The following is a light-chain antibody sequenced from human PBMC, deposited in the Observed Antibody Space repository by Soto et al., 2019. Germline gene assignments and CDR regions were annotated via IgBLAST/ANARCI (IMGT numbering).Light chain of an antibody. CDR1: QSVSSSY. CDR2: GAS. CDR3: QQYAGSPRT. Sequence: EIVLTQSPGTLSLSPGERATLSCRASQSVSSSYLAWYQQKPGQAPRLLIYGASNRATGIPARFSGSGSGTDFTLTISSLEPEDFAVYYCQQYAGSPRTFGQGTKVDI. V-gene: IGKV3-20*01. J-gene: IGKJ1*01.